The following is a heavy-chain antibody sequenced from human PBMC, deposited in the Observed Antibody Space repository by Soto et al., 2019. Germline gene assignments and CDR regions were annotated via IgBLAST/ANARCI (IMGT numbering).Heavy chain of an antibody. CDR3: VIKVYDSGGSDS. CDR1: GFNFQNYA. V-gene: IGHV3-9*01. Sequence: EVQLVESGGGLVLPGRSLTLSCVASGFNFQNYAMQWVRQVPGKGLEWVSGINWSTGTTCYADTVKGRFLLSRDNDSNSLYLEMNRLRVEDTAFYYCVIKVYDSGGSDSWGPGTLVTVSS. CDR2: INWSTGTT. D-gene: IGHD3-3*01. J-gene: IGHJ4*02.